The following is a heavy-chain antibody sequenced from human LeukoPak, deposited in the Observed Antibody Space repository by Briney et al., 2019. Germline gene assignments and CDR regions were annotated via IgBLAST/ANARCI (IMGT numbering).Heavy chain of an antibody. V-gene: IGHV1-46*01. Sequence: ASVTVSCTASGYTFTSNYIHWVRQAPGQGLEWMGMVYPRDGSTSYAQKFQGRVTVTRDTSTSTVHMELSGLRSEDTAVYYCARDQEGFDYWGQGTLVTVSS. J-gene: IGHJ4*02. CDR2: VYPRDGST. CDR3: ARDQEGFDY. CDR1: GYTFTSNY.